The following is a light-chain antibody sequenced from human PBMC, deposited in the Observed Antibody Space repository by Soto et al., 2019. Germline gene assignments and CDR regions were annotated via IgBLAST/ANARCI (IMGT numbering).Light chain of an antibody. CDR3: QQYNTYWT. CDR1: QSVSSK. J-gene: IGKJ1*01. V-gene: IGKV1-5*03. CDR2: KAS. Sequence: DIQMTQSPSSLSASVGDRVTITCRASQSVSSKLAWYQQKPGKAPKLLIYKASSLESGVPSRFSGGGSGTEFSLTISSLQPDDVATYYCQQYNTYWTFGQGTKVDIK.